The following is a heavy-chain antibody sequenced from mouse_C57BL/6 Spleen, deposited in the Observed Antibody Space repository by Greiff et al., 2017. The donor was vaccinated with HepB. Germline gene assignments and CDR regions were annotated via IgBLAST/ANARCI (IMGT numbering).Heavy chain of an antibody. CDR1: GYTFPSSC. D-gene: IGHD1-1*01. Sequence: QVQLQQPGAELVKPGASVKLSCTASGYTFPSSCMHWVQPRPGRGLEWVGRLAPTSGGTKYNEKFKSKATLTVDTPSSTPYMQLSRLTSEDSAVYYCARPIYGSSYYWYFDVWGTGTTVTVSS. J-gene: IGHJ1*03. V-gene: IGHV1-72*01. CDR3: ARPIYGSSYYWYFDV. CDR2: LAPTSGGT.